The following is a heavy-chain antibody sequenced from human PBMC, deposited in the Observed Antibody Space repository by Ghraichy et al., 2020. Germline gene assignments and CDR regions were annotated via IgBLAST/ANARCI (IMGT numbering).Heavy chain of an antibody. CDR2: ISSSSSYT. CDR3: ARGYCSSTSCLGYYYYGMDV. V-gene: IGHV3-11*06. Sequence: LTCAASGFTFSDYYMSWIRQAPGKGLEWVSYISSSSSYTNYADSVKGRFTISRDNAKNSLYLQMNSLRAEDTAVYYCARGYCSSTSCLGYYYYGMDVWGQGTTVTVSS. CDR1: GFTFSDYY. J-gene: IGHJ6*02. D-gene: IGHD2-2*01.